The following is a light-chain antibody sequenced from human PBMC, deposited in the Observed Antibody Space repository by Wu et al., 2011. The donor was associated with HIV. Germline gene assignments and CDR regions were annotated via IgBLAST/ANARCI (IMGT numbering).Light chain of an antibody. V-gene: IGKV3-11*01. J-gene: IGKJ5*01. CDR2: DAF. Sequence: EIVLTQSPDTLSLSPGERATLSCRASQNIGPNLAWYQQKPGQAPRLLIYDAFYRASGVPTRFSGSGSGTDFTLTISSLESEDSAVYYCQQHTNWPLTFGQGTRLEIK. CDR1: QNIGPN. CDR3: QQHTNWPLT.